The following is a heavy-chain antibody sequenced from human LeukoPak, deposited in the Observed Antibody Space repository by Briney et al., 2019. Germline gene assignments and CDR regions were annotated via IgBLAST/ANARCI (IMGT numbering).Heavy chain of an antibody. D-gene: IGHD3-22*01. J-gene: IGHJ4*02. Sequence: PGGSLRLSCAASGFTFSSSAMSWVRQVPGKGLEWVSGISASGGSTYYADSVRGRFTISRDNSKNTLFMQMNSLRAEDTAVYYCAKDFYDSSGSRYDYWGQGTLVTVSS. CDR3: AKDFYDSSGSRYDY. V-gene: IGHV3-23*01. CDR1: GFTFSSSA. CDR2: ISASGGST.